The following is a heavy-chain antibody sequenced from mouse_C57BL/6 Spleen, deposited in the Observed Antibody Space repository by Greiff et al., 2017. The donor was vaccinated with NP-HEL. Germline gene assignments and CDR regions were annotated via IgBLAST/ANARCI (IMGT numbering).Heavy chain of an antibody. V-gene: IGHV5-9-1*02. Sequence: EVMLVESGEGLVKPGGSLKLSCAASGFTFSSYAMSWVRQTPEKRLEWVAYISSGGDYISYADTVKGRFTISRDNARNTLYLQMSSLKSEDTAMYYCTREITTVVATYWYFDVWGTGTTVTVSS. D-gene: IGHD1-1*01. J-gene: IGHJ1*03. CDR3: TREITTVVATYWYFDV. CDR1: GFTFSSYA. CDR2: ISSGGDYI.